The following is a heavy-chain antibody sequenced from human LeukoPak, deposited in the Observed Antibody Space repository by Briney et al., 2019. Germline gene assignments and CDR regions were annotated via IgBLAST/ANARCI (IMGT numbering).Heavy chain of an antibody. D-gene: IGHD2-21*02. CDR2: INPNSGGT. CDR1: GYTFTGYC. J-gene: IGHJ4*02. CDR3: ARDGDCGGDCYSAY. V-gene: IGHV1-2*02. Sequence: ASVKVSCKASGYTFTGYCMHWVRQAPGQGLEWMGWINPNSGGTNYAQKFQGRVTMTRDTSISTAYMELSRLRSDDTAVYYCARDGDCGGDCYSAYWGQGTLVTVSS.